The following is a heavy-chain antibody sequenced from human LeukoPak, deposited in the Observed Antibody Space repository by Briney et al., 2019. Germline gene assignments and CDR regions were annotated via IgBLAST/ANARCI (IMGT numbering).Heavy chain of an antibody. V-gene: IGHV3-33*08. Sequence: GGSLRLSCAASGFTFSSHWMHWVRQAPGKGLEWVAVIWSDGNNKYYADSVKGRFTISRDNSKNTLYLQMNSLRAEDTAVYYCARDMTYYYGMDVWGQGTTVTVSS. CDR1: GFTFSSHW. D-gene: IGHD3-16*01. J-gene: IGHJ6*02. CDR3: ARDMTYYYGMDV. CDR2: IWSDGNNK.